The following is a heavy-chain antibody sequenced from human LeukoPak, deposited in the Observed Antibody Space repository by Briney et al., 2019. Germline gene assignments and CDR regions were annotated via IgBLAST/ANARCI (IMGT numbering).Heavy chain of an antibody. CDR3: ARRVGYCSGGSCYSDCFDY. CDR2: IYPSDSDT. Sequence: PGESLRISCKASGYSFSKYWIGWVRQMPGKGLEWMGIIYPSDSDTRYGPSSQGQVTISADTSISTAYLQWSSLQASDTAMYYCARRVGYCSGGSCYSDCFDYWGQGTLVTVSS. CDR1: GYSFSKYW. V-gene: IGHV5-51*01. J-gene: IGHJ4*02. D-gene: IGHD2-15*01.